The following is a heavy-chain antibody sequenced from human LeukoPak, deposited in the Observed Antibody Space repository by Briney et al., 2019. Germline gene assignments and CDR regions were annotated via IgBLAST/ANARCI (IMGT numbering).Heavy chain of an antibody. D-gene: IGHD5-24*01. CDR2: INPNSCST. J-gene: IGHJ4*02. CDR1: GYTFTVYY. CDR3: ARDQRVGYYFDY. V-gene: IGHV1-2*02. Sequence: ASVKVSCKASGYTFTVYYMHWVRQAPGQWLELRGWINPNSCSTNYAQKFQGRVTMTRDTSISTAYMELSRLRSAATAVYYCARDQRVGYYFDYWGQGTLVNVSS.